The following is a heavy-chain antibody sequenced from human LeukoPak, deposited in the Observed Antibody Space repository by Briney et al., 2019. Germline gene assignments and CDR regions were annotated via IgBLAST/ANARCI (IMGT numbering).Heavy chain of an antibody. CDR1: GGSISSSNW. CDR2: IYHSGST. Sequence: PSGTLSLTCAVSGGSISSSNWWSWVRQPPGKGLEWIGEIYHSGSTNYNPSLKSRATISVDKSKNQFSLKLSSVTAADTAVYYCARDSRSDYYGSGSYNAFDIWGQGTMVTVSS. CDR3: ARDSRSDYYGSGSYNAFDI. V-gene: IGHV4-4*02. J-gene: IGHJ3*02. D-gene: IGHD3-10*01.